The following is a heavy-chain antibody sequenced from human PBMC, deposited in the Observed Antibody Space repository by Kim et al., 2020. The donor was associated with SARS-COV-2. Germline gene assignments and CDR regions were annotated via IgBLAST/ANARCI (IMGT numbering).Heavy chain of an antibody. Sequence: GGSLRLSCAASGFTFSSYSMNWVRQAPGKGLEWLSYISSSGSTIYYADSVKGRFTISRDNAKKSLYLQMNSLRDEDTAVYYCARNDYDVLTGYYPNWFDPWGQGTLVTVSS. CDR3: ARNDYDVLTGYYPNWFDP. D-gene: IGHD3-9*01. V-gene: IGHV3-48*02. J-gene: IGHJ5*02. CDR2: ISSSGSTI. CDR1: GFTFSSYS.